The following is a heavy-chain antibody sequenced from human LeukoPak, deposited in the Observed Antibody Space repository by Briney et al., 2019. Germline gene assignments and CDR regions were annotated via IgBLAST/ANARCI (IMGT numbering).Heavy chain of an antibody. CDR1: GITFRSYS. CDR3: ARDYGQQLSNWFDP. J-gene: IGHJ5*02. D-gene: IGHD6-13*01. CDR2: ISGSGDAT. V-gene: IGHV3-23*01. Sequence: GGSLRLSCVASGITFRSYSMNWVRQAPGKGLEWVSGISGSGDATYYADSVKGRFTISRDNSKNTLFLQMNSLRAEDTAIYYCARDYGQQLSNWFDPWGQGTLVTVSS.